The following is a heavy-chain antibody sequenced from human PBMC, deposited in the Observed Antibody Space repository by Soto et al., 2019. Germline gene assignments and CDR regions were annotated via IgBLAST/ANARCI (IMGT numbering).Heavy chain of an antibody. CDR2: ISSIGST. J-gene: IGHJ4*02. CDR1: GASIISTTKY. CDR3: ARQDHGDYEFFFDY. V-gene: IGHV4-39*01. Sequence: PSETLSLTCTVSGASIISTTKYWGWIRQPPGRGLEWIGTISSIGSTYYNPSLEGRVTISVDTSKSQFSLKVTSVTAADTGLYYCARQDHGDYEFFFDYWCQGPLLTVST. D-gene: IGHD4-17*01.